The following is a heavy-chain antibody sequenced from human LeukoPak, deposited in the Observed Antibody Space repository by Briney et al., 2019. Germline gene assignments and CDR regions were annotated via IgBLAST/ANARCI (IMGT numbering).Heavy chain of an antibody. CDR1: GFTFSSYW. CDR2: IKQDGSEK. V-gene: IGHV3-7*01. D-gene: IGHD4-17*01. Sequence: GRSLRLSCAASGFTFSSYWMSWVRQAPGKGLEWVANIKQDGSEKYYVDSVKGRFTISRDNAKNSLYLQMNSLRAEDTAVYYCARDNYGDFYDAFDIWGQGTMVTVSS. CDR3: ARDNYGDFYDAFDI. J-gene: IGHJ3*02.